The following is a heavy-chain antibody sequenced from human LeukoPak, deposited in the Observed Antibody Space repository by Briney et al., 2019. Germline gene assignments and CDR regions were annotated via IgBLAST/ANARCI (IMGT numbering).Heavy chain of an antibody. Sequence: SETLSLTCAVSGGSFSGYYWSWIRQPPGKGLEWIGEINHSGSTNYNPSLKSRVTISVDTSKNQFSLKLSSVTAADTAVYYCARGNRSPYYYGSGSYYYFDYWGQGTLVTVSS. D-gene: IGHD3-10*01. CDR1: GGSFSGYY. CDR3: ARGNRSPYYYGSGSYYYFDY. CDR2: INHSGST. V-gene: IGHV4-34*01. J-gene: IGHJ4*02.